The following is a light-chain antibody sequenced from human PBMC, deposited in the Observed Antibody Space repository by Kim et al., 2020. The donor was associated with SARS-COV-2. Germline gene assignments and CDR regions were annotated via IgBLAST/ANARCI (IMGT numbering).Light chain of an antibody. CDR1: QDIDDD. Sequence: ETTLTQSPTVMSVTPGDKVSITCRASQDIDDDVNWYQRKPGEAAVFIIQEATRLVPGISPRFSGSGSGTDFTLTIQNIQSEDAAYYFCLQHENFPLTFGQGTQLEIK. J-gene: IGKJ2*01. CDR2: EAT. CDR3: LQHENFPLT. V-gene: IGKV5-2*01.